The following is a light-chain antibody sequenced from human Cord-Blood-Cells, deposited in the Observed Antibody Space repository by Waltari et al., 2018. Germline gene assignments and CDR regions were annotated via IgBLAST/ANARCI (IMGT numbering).Light chain of an antibody. Sequence: QSALTQPASASGSPGQSITISCTGTSSDVGGYNSVSWYQQHPGKAPKLMIYDVSNRPSGVSNRFSGSKSGNTASLTISGLQAEDEADYYCSSYTSSSTWVFGGGTKLTVL. CDR2: DVS. CDR3: SSYTSSSTWV. V-gene: IGLV2-14*01. J-gene: IGLJ3*02. CDR1: SSDVGGYNS.